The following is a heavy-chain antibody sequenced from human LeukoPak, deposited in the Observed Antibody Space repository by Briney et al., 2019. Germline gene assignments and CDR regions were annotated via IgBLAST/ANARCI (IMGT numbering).Heavy chain of an antibody. J-gene: IGHJ4*02. CDR2: IYSGGTT. CDR1: GFTVSSNY. D-gene: IGHD3-22*01. V-gene: IGHV3-53*01. CDR3: AREGSYDSSTMWYFDS. Sequence: PGGSLRLSCAVSGFTVSSNYMAWVRQAPGKGLEWVSVIYSGGTTYYADSVKGRFTISRDNSKNTLYLQMNSLRAEDTAMYYCAREGSYDSSTMWYFDSWGQGTRVTVSS.